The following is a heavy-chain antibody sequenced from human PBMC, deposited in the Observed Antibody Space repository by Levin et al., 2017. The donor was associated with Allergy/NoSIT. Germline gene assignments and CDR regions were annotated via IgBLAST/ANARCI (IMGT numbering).Heavy chain of an antibody. J-gene: IGHJ4*02. CDR3: ASSVLRVLEWQNFDS. V-gene: IGHV4-34*01. Sequence: SETLSLTCAVYGGSFSGYYWSWIRQPPGKGLEWIGEINHSGSTNYSPSLKSRVTISVDTSKNQFSLKLSSVTAADTALYYCASSVLRVLEWQNFDSWGQGTLVTVSS. D-gene: IGHD3-3*01. CDR2: INHSGST. CDR1: GGSFSGYY.